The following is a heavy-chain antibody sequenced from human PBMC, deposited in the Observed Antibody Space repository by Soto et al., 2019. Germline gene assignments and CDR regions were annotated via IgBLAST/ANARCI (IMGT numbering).Heavy chain of an antibody. J-gene: IGHJ4*02. Sequence: QVQLQESGPGLVKPSGTLSLTCAVSSGSISSSNWWSWVRQPPGKGLEWIGEIYHSGSTNYNPSLKSRVTISVDKSKNQFSLKLGSVTAADTAVYYFASLCSGGSCYDDYWGQGTLVTVSS. D-gene: IGHD2-15*01. CDR2: IYHSGST. CDR3: ASLCSGGSCYDDY. CDR1: SGSISSSNW. V-gene: IGHV4-4*02.